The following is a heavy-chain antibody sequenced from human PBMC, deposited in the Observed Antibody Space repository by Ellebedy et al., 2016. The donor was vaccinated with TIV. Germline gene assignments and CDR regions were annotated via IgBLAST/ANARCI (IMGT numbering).Heavy chain of an antibody. Sequence: SETLSLTXLVSGGSISSYYWSWVRQPPGKGLEWIGQIYHSGTTNYNPSLKSRVIISVDKSKNQFSLKLSSVTAADTAVYYCARIRGGWYSDYWGQGTLVTVSS. D-gene: IGHD6-19*01. CDR1: GGSISSYY. CDR2: IYHSGTT. V-gene: IGHV4-59*12. CDR3: ARIRGGWYSDY. J-gene: IGHJ4*02.